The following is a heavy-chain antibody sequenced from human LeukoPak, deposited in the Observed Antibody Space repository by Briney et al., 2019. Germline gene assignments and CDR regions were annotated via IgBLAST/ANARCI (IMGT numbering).Heavy chain of an antibody. V-gene: IGHV4-61*02. CDR3: ARATRSCSTTSCYNYYYYMDV. CDR2: VYTSGST. Sequence: SQTLSLTCTVSGGSITSGSYYWSWIRRPAGKGLEWIGRVYTSGSTNYNPSLKSRATISVDTSKIQFSLKMSSVTAADTAVYYCARATRSCSTTSCYNYYYYMDVWGKGTRVTVSS. CDR1: GGSITSGSYY. D-gene: IGHD2-2*02. J-gene: IGHJ6*03.